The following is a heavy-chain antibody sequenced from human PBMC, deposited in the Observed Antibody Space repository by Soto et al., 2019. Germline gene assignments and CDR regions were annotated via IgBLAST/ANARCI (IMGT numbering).Heavy chain of an antibody. CDR2: INTGNGYT. CDR3: AREKSSWYDY. CDR1: GYTSTSYP. D-gene: IGHD6-13*01. J-gene: IGHJ4*02. V-gene: IGHV1-3*04. Sequence: ASVKVSCKASGYTSTSYPIHWVRQAPGQRLEWMGWINTGNGYTKYSQKFQARVTITRDTSASTSYMQLSRLRSEDTAAYYCAREKSSWYDYWGQGTLVTVSS.